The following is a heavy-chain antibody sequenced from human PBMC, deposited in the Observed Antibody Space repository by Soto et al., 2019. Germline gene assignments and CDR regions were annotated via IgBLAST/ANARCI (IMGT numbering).Heavy chain of an antibody. D-gene: IGHD2-2*01. Sequence: QVQLVQSGAEVKKPGSSVKVSCKASGGTFSSYAISCVRQAPGQGLEWMGGIIPIADTTNYAQQFQGRVTITADESTSTAYMELSSLRSEDTAVYYCARSQGSSTSLEIYYYYYYGMDVWGQGTTVTVSS. CDR2: IIPIADTT. J-gene: IGHJ6*02. CDR1: GGTFSSYA. V-gene: IGHV1-69*01. CDR3: ARSQGSSTSLEIYYYYYYGMDV.